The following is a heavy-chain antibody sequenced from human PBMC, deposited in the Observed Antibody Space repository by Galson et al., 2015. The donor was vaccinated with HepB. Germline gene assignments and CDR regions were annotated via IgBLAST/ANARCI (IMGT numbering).Heavy chain of an antibody. Sequence: SETLSLTCAVYGGSFSGYYWSWIRQPPGKGLEWIGEINHSGSTNYNPSLKSRVTISVDTSKNQFSLKLSSVTAADTAVYYCARPRSPGWAGWFDPWGQGTLVTVSS. J-gene: IGHJ5*02. CDR2: INHSGST. D-gene: IGHD6-19*01. CDR3: ARPRSPGWAGWFDP. CDR1: GGSFSGYY. V-gene: IGHV4-34*01.